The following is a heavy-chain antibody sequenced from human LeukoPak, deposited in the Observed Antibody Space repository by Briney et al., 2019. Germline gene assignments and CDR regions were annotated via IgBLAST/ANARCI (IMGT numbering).Heavy chain of an antibody. CDR3: ARADFRGYSNGYSGSFDY. CDR1: GFTFSSYS. Sequence: GGSLRLSCAASGFTFSSYSMNWVRQAPGKGLEWVSSISSSSSYIYYADSVKGRFTISRDNAKNSLYLQMNSLRAEDTAVYYCARADFRGYSNGYSGSFDYWGQGTLVTVSS. D-gene: IGHD5-18*01. CDR2: ISSSSSYI. V-gene: IGHV3-21*01. J-gene: IGHJ4*02.